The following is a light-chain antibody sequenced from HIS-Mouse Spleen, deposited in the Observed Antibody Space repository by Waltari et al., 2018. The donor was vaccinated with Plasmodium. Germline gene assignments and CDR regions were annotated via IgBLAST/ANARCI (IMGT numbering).Light chain of an antibody. V-gene: IGLV2-8*01. J-gene: IGLJ2*01. CDR1: TSDVGGYNY. Sequence: QSALTQPPSASGSPGQSVPISCTATTSDVGGYNYVSWYQQYPGKAPKLMIYEVSTRPSGVPDRFSGSKSGNTASLTVSGLQAEDEADYYCSSYAGSNNLVFGGGTKLTVL. CDR2: EVS. CDR3: SSYAGSNNLV.